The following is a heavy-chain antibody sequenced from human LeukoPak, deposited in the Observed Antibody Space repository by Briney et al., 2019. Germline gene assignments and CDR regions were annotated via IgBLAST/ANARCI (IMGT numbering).Heavy chain of an antibody. CDR1: GGSFSGYY. CDR2: INHSGST. D-gene: IGHD6-19*01. CDR3: ARGSAVAENFDY. Sequence: SETLSLTCAVYGGSFSGYYWSWIRQPPGKGLEWIGEINHSGSTNYNPSLKSRVTISVDTSKNQLSLKLSSVTAADTAAYYCARGSAVAENFDYWGQGTLVTVSS. V-gene: IGHV4-34*01. J-gene: IGHJ4*02.